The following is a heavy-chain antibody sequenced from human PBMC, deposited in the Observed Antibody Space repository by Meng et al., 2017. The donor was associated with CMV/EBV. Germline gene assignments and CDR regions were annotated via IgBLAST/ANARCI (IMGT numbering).Heavy chain of an antibody. D-gene: IGHD2-21*02. CDR2: IYYSGST. V-gene: IGHV4-39*07. Sequence: SETLSLTCTVSGGSISSSSYYWGWIRQPPGKGLEWIGSIYYSGSTYYNPSLKSRVTISVDTSKNQFSLKLSSVTAADTAVYYCARILGGYWAAAWFDPWGQGTLVTVSS. CDR1: GGSISSSSYY. J-gene: IGHJ5*02. CDR3: ARILGGYWAAAWFDP.